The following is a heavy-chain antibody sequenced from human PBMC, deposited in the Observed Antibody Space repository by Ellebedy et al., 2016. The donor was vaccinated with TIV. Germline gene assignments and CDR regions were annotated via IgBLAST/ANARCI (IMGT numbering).Heavy chain of an antibody. D-gene: IGHD3-16*01. CDR3: ARDLTSGVADTFDY. CDR1: GYTFTDYY. Sequence: AASVKVSCKASGYTFTDYYMHWVRQAPGQGLEWMGWINPNSGGTNYAQKFQGWVTMTRDTSISTAYMDLSRLKSDDTAVYYCARDLTSGVADTFDYWGQGTLVTVSS. CDR2: INPNSGGT. J-gene: IGHJ4*02. V-gene: IGHV1-2*04.